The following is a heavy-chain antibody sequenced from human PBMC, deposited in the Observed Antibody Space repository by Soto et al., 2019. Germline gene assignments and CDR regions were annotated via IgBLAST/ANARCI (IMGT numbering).Heavy chain of an antibody. J-gene: IGHJ6*02. CDR1: GFTFSSYE. CDR3: ARDPVTTSVANYYGMDV. CDR2: ISSSGSTI. V-gene: IGHV3-48*03. D-gene: IGHD4-17*01. Sequence: PGGSLRLSCAASGFTFSSYEMNWVRQAPGKGLEWVSYISSSGSTIYYADSVKGRFTISRDNAKNSLYLQMNSLRAEDTAVYYCARDPVTTSVANYYGMDVWGQGTTVTVSS.